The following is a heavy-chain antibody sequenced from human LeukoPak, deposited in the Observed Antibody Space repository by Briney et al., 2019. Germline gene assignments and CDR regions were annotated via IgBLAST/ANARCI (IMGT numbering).Heavy chain of an antibody. D-gene: IGHD4-11*01. Sequence: SETLSLTCSVSGGSISRGDYYWSWIRQPPGKGLEWIGYIYYSGSTYYNPSLKSRVTISVDTSKNQFSLKLSSVTAADTAVYYCARRSNYVDYWGQGTLVTVSS. V-gene: IGHV4-30-4*08. CDR3: ARRSNYVDY. J-gene: IGHJ4*02. CDR1: GGSISRGDYY. CDR2: IYYSGST.